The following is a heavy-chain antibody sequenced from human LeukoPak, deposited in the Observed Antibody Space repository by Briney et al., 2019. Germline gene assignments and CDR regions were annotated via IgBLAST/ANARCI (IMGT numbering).Heavy chain of an antibody. V-gene: IGHV1-18*01. CDR2: ISAYNGYT. D-gene: IGHD3-22*01. J-gene: IGHJ4*02. CDR1: GYTFTNYG. Sequence: ASAMVFCKAAGYTFTNYGISWVRHAPGQRLQEMGWISAYNGYTHFAQTFQGRVTMTTDTSTSTAYMELRTLISDDTAVYYCARGFPPRRNYDSSGYYAYYFDHWGQGTLVTVSS. CDR3: ARGFPPRRNYDSSGYYAYYFDH.